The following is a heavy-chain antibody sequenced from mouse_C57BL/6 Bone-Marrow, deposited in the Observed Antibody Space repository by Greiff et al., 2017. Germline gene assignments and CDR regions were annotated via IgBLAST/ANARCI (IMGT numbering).Heavy chain of an antibody. CDR1: GFTFSSYG. Sequence: EVHLVESGGDLVKPGGSLKLSCAASGFTFSSYGMSWVRQTPDKRLEWVATISSGGSYTYYPDSVKGRYTLSRDNAKNTLYLQMSSLKSEDTAMYYCARQGRYYFDYWGQGTTLTVSS. V-gene: IGHV5-6*01. J-gene: IGHJ2*01. CDR3: ARQGRYYFDY. CDR2: ISSGGSYT.